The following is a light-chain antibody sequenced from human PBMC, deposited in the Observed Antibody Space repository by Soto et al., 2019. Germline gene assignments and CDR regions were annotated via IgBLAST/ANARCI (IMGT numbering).Light chain of an antibody. CDR2: GAS. V-gene: IGKV3D-20*02. CDR3: QQRSNWPPT. Sequence: EIVLTQSPGTMSLSPGERATLSCRASQSISSSYLAWYQQRPGQAPRLLIYGASNRATGIPDRFSGSGSGTDFTLTISRLEPEDFAVYYCQQRSNWPPTFGQGTRWIS. CDR1: QSISSSY. J-gene: IGKJ1*01.